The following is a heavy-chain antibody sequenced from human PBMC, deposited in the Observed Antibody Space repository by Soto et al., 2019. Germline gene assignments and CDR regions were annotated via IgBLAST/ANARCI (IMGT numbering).Heavy chain of an antibody. V-gene: IGHV1-8*02. D-gene: IGHD2-8*01. CDR3: ARGLGYCTNGVCYTFDY. CDR2: INPNSGST. J-gene: IGHJ4*02. Sequence: VSVRVACKGSGDTCSSYAITWVRKETGQGLEWMGWINPNSGSTGYAQKFQGRVTMTRNTSISTAYMELSSLRSEDTAVYYCARGLGYCTNGVCYTFDYWGQGTLVTVSS. CDR1: GDTCSSYA.